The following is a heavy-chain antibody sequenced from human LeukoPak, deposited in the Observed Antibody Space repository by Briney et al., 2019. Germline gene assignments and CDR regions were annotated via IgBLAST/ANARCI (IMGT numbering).Heavy chain of an antibody. J-gene: IGHJ4*02. V-gene: IGHV4-59*12. CDR2: IYYSGST. CDR1: GGSITTYY. D-gene: IGHD4-17*01. CDR3: AREAEGGHDYGDYRRFDY. Sequence: SETLSLTCTVSGGSITTYYWSWVRQPPGKGLEWIGYIYYSGSTYYNPSLKSRVTISIDTSKNQYSLKLSSVTAADTAVYYCAREAEGGHDYGDYRRFDYWGQGTLVTVSS.